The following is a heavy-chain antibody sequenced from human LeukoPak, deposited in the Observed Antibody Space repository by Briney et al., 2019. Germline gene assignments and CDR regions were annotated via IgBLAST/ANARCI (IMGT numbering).Heavy chain of an antibody. J-gene: IGHJ2*01. CDR3: ARVGVYSTYWYFDL. Sequence: PGGSLRLSCAASAFTFSDYYMSWIRQAPGKGLEWVSYISSSGSTIYYADSVKGRFTISRDNAKNSPYLQMNSLRAEATAVYYCARVGVYSTYWYFDLWGRGTLVTVSS. CDR2: ISSSGSTI. V-gene: IGHV3-11*01. CDR1: AFTFSDYY. D-gene: IGHD6-13*01.